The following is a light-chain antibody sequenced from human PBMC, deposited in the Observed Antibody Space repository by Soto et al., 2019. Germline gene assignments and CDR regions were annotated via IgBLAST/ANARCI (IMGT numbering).Light chain of an antibody. CDR2: DAS. V-gene: IGKV3-11*01. CDR3: QQRSNWWT. J-gene: IGKJ1*01. Sequence: EIVLTQSPATLSLSPGERATLSCRASQSVSSYLAWYQQKPGQAPRLLIYDASNRATGIPARFSGSGSGTDFTLTISSVGPEDFAVYYWQQRSNWWTFGQGTKVEIK. CDR1: QSVSSY.